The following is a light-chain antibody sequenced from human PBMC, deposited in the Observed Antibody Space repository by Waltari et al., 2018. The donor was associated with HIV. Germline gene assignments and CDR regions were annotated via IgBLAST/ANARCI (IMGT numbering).Light chain of an antibody. V-gene: IGKV3-20*01. CDR3: QQYGSSPPT. J-gene: IGKJ1*01. CDR1: LTVSTDY. CDR2: HAS. Sequence: EIVLTQSPGTLSLSPGERATLSCRASLTVSTDYLAWYQHKPCQPPRLLIYHASRRATGVPDRFSGSGSVSDFTLTISRLEPEDFAVYSCQQYGSSPPTFGQGTKVEI.